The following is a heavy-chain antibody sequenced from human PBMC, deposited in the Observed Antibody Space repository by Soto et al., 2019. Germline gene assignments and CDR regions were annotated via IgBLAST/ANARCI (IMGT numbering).Heavy chain of an antibody. CDR3: ASSTYYDFWSGYYADYYYYGMDV. D-gene: IGHD3-3*01. CDR2: IYYSGST. J-gene: IGHJ6*02. Sequence: SETLSLTCTVSGGSISSYYWSWIRQPPGKGLEWIGYIYYSGSTNYNPSLKSRVTISVDTSKNQFSLKLSSVTAADTAVYYCASSTYYDFWSGYYADYYYYGMDVWGQGTTVTVSS. CDR1: GGSISSYY. V-gene: IGHV4-59*01.